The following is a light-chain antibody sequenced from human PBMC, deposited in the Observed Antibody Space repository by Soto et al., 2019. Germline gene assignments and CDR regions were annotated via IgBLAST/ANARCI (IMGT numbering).Light chain of an antibody. V-gene: IGKV3-11*01. Sequence: EIVLTQSPAILSLSPGERATLSCRASQSVSSYLAWYQQKPGQAPRLLIYDASNRATGIPARFSGSGSGTDVTLTISSLEPEDFAVYYCQQRSNWPPLTFGGGTKVEIK. CDR1: QSVSSY. CDR3: QQRSNWPPLT. CDR2: DAS. J-gene: IGKJ4*01.